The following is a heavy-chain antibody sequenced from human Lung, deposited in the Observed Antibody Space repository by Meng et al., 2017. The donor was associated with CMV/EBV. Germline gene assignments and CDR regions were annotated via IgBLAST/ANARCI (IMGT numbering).Heavy chain of an antibody. V-gene: IGHV1-69*10. Sequence: SVXVSXXASGGTFSSYAISWVRQAPGQGLEWMGGIIPILGIANYAQKFQGRVTITADKSTSTAYMELSSLRSEDTAVYYCVRGVIHCSSTSCYYGGRGDYYYYGMDVWGQGTXVTVSS. CDR2: IIPILGIA. D-gene: IGHD2-2*01. CDR3: VRGVIHCSSTSCYYGGRGDYYYYGMDV. CDR1: GGTFSSYA. J-gene: IGHJ6*02.